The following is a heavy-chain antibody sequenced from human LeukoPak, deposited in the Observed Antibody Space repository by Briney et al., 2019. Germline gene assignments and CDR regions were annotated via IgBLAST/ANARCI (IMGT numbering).Heavy chain of an antibody. V-gene: IGHV1-24*01. J-gene: IGHJ6*02. Sequence: ASVKVSCKVSGYTLTELSMHWVRQAPGKGLEWMGGFDPEDGETIYAQKFQGRVTMTEDTSTDTAYMELSSLRSEDTAVYYCATVHLSAKRGYYYYGMDVWGQGTTVTVSS. D-gene: IGHD1-26*01. CDR2: FDPEDGET. CDR1: GYTLTELS. CDR3: ATVHLSAKRGYYYYGMDV.